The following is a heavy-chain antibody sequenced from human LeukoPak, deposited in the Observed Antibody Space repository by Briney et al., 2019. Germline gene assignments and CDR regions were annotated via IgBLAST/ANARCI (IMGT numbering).Heavy chain of an antibody. Sequence: HGASVKVSCKASGYTFTNYGLSWARQAPGQGLEWMGWISTYNGNTNYAQKLQGRVTMTTDTSTSTGYKEMRRLRSDDTAVYYCARGGVSNSWYRTPDYWGQGTLVTVSS. D-gene: IGHD6-13*01. CDR3: ARGGVSNSWYRTPDY. CDR1: GYTFTNYG. V-gene: IGHV1-18*01. CDR2: ISTYNGNT. J-gene: IGHJ4*02.